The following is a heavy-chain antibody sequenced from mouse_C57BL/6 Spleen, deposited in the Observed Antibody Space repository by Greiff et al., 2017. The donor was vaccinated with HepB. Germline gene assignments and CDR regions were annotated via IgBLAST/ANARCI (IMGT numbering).Heavy chain of an antibody. CDR1: GFTFSDYG. D-gene: IGHD1-1*01. J-gene: IGHJ2*01. CDR2: ISSGSSTI. Sequence: EVKLQESGGGLVKPGGSLKLSCAASGFTFSDYGMHWVRQAPEKGLEWVAYISSGSSTIYYADTVKGRFTISRDNAKNTLFLQMTSLRSEDTAMYYCARRDYYEEGLDYWGQGTTLTVSS. CDR3: ARRDYYEEGLDY. V-gene: IGHV5-17*01.